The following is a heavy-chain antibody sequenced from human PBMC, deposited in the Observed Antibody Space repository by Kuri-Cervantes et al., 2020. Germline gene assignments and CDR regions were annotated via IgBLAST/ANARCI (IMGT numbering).Heavy chain of an antibody. CDR2: ISSSSSYI. CDR1: GFTFSSYS. Sequence: GESLKISCAASGFTFSSYSMNWVRQAPGKGLEWVSSISSSSSYIYYADSVKGRFTISRDNAKNSLYLQMNSLRAEDTAVYYCAREGGDYYYYMDVWGKGTTVTVSS. J-gene: IGHJ6*03. V-gene: IGHV3-21*01. CDR3: AREGGDYYYYMDV. D-gene: IGHD3-16*01.